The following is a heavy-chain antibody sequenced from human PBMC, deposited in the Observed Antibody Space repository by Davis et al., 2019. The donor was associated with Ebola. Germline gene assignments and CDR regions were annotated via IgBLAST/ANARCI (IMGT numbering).Heavy chain of an antibody. D-gene: IGHD4-17*01. CDR1: GYTFTSYA. J-gene: IGHJ6*04. CDR3: ATNAGYGDYVTYYYGMDV. Sequence: ASVKVSCKASGYTFTSYAMHWVRQAPGQRLEWMGWIIAGNGKTKSSQKFQDRVTIIRDTSASTAYMELSSLRSQDTAVYYCATNAGYGDYVTYYYGMDVWGKGTTVTVSS. CDR2: IIAGNGKT. V-gene: IGHV1-3*01.